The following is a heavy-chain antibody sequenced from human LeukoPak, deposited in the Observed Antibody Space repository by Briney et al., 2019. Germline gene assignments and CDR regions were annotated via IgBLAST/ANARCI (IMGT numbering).Heavy chain of an antibody. V-gene: IGHV3-30*03. CDR2: ISYDGSNK. Sequence: GGSLRLSCAASGFTFSSYGMHWVRQAPGKGLEWVAVISYDGSNKYYADSVKGRFTISRDNSKNTLYLQMNSLRAEDTAVYYCATGARLSFDYWGQGTLVTVSS. J-gene: IGHJ4*02. CDR1: GFTFSSYG. CDR3: ATGARLSFDY.